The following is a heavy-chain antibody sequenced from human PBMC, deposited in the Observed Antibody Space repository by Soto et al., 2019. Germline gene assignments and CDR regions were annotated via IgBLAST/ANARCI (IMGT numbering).Heavy chain of an antibody. Sequence: SETLSLTCTVSGGSISSYYWSWIRQPPGKGLEWIGYIYYSGSTNYNPSLKSRVTISVDTSKNQFSLKLSSVTAADTAVYYCARGGLGISVTDAFDIWGQGTMVTVSS. CDR1: GGSISSYY. CDR3: ARGGLGISVTDAFDI. J-gene: IGHJ3*02. V-gene: IGHV4-59*01. CDR2: IYYSGST. D-gene: IGHD7-27*01.